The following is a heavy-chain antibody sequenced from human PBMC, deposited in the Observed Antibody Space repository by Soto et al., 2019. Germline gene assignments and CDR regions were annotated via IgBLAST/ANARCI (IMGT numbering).Heavy chain of an antibody. V-gene: IGHV4-39*01. Sequence: KASETLSLPCAVSGGSISCRYYYWGWLRQAPGKGPEWIGSGSYTGLTSSNPSLESRVSVSVETSKKHFSLKERGVSAADTAVYYCAPSQNGYNWSYFDHWGQGALVTVSS. CDR2: GSYTGLT. CDR3: APSQNGYNWSYFDH. CDR1: GGSISCRYYY. D-gene: IGHD1-20*01. J-gene: IGHJ4*02.